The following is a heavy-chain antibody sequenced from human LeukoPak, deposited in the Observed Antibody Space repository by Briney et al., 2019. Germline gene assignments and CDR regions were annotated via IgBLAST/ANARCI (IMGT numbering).Heavy chain of an antibody. CDR3: ARTRGAGPGGHFDS. D-gene: IGHD3-10*01. J-gene: IGHJ4*02. CDR2: ISASGDFR. V-gene: IGHV3-11*01. CDR1: GFSFNDEY. Sequence: GGFLRLSCAASGFSFNDEYMSWIRQAPGQGLQWIAYISASGDFRRSTDSVKGQFTISRDNAKRLLYLQMDSLGEEDTAVYYWARTRGAGPGGHFDSWGQGVLVIVSS.